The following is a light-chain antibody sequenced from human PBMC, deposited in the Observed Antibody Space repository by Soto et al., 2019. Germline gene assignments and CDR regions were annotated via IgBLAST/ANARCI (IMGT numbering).Light chain of an antibody. CDR1: QSISSW. J-gene: IGKJ1*01. CDR2: DAS. CDR3: QQYNSYSGT. Sequence: DIQMTQSHSTLSASVGDRLTVTCRASQSISSWLAWYQQKPGKAPKLLIYDASSLESGVPSRFSGSGSGTEFTLTISSLQPDDCATYYCQQYNSYSGTFGQGTKVDIK. V-gene: IGKV1-5*01.